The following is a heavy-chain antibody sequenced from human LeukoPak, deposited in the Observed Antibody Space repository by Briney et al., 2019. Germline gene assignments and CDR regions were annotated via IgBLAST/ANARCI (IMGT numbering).Heavy chain of an antibody. CDR1: GYTFTSYG. V-gene: IGHV1-18*01. CDR3: ASGYCSGGSCYSFDY. CDR2: ISAYNGNT. J-gene: IGHJ4*02. Sequence: ASVKVSCKASGYTFTSYGISRVRQAPGQGLEWMGWISAYNGNTNYAQKLQGRVTMTTDTSTSTAYMELRSLRSDDTAVYYCASGYCSGGSCYSFDYWGQGTLVTVSS. D-gene: IGHD2-15*01.